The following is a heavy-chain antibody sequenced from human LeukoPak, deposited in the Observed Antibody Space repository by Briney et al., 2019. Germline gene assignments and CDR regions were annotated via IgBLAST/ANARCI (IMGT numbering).Heavy chain of an antibody. CDR2: ISSSSSYI. Sequence: GGSLRLSCAASGFTFSSYSMNWVRQAPGKGLEWVSSISSSSSYIYYADSVKGQFTISRDNAKNSLYLQMNSLRAEDTAVYYCARRQVVATIKYFDYWGQGTLVTVSS. CDR3: ARRQVVATIKYFDY. J-gene: IGHJ4*02. V-gene: IGHV3-21*01. CDR1: GFTFSSYS. D-gene: IGHD5-12*01.